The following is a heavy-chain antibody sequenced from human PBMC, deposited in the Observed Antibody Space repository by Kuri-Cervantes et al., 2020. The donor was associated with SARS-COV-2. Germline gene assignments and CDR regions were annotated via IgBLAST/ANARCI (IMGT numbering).Heavy chain of an antibody. J-gene: IGHJ4*02. CDR1: GFTVSSNY. CDR2: IYSGGST. Sequence: GESLKISCAASGFTVSSNYMSWVRQAPGKGLEWVSVIYSGGSTYYADSVKGRFTISRDNSKNTLYLQMNSLRAEGTAVYYCARGAIFGVVIAHFDYWGQGTLVTVSS. D-gene: IGHD3-3*01. V-gene: IGHV3-53*01. CDR3: ARGAIFGVVIAHFDY.